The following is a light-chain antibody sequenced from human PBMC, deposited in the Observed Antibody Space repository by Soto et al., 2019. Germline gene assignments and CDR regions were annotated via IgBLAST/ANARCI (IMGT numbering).Light chain of an antibody. Sequence: AILMTQSPSSLSASAGDRVAIACRASQDVGRYLDWYQQKPGQNPKLLIYGASTLQSGVPSRFSGGGYGTDFTLTISCLQSEDFASYYGQRYKNYTWTFGQGTNVEIK. CDR3: QRYKNYTWT. J-gene: IGKJ1*01. V-gene: IGKV1-8*01. CDR1: QDVGRY. CDR2: GAS.